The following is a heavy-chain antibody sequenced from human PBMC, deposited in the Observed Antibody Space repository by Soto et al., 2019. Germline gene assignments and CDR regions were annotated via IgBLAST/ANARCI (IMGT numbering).Heavy chain of an antibody. CDR2: IKSKTDGGTT. CDR3: TFTAMVTLDYYYYGMDV. Sequence: GGSLRLSCAASGFTFSNAWMSWVRQAPGKGLEWVGRIKSKTDGGTTDYAAPVRGRFTISRDDSKNTLYLQMNSLKTEDTAVYYCTFTAMVTLDYYYYGMDVWGQGTTVTVSS. V-gene: IGHV3-15*01. CDR1: GFTFSNAW. J-gene: IGHJ6*02. D-gene: IGHD5-18*01.